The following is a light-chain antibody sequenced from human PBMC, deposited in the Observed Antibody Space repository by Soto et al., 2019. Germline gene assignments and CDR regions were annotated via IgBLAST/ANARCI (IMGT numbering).Light chain of an antibody. V-gene: IGKV3-20*01. CDR1: WTVPSTS. CDR3: QRYGNSRYT. CDR2: GVS. Sequence: EIVLTQSPGTLSLSPGERATLSCRASWTVPSTSLAWYQQNPGQGPRLLLYGVSGRATGTPDRCSGSGSGSDFTLTISRLEPEYFAVYCCQRYGNSRYTFGQGTKLEIK. J-gene: IGKJ2*01.